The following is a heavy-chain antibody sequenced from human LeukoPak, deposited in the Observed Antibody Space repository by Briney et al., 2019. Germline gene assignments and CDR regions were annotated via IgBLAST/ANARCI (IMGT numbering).Heavy chain of an antibody. D-gene: IGHD6-19*01. Sequence: PGGSLRISCAASGFTFSNYEMNWVRQAPGKGLEWVAVIWYDGSNKYYADSVKGRFTISRDNSKNTLYLQMNSLRAEDTAVYYCARDHSSGWYSDYFDYWGQGTLVTVSS. CDR2: IWYDGSNK. J-gene: IGHJ4*02. CDR1: GFTFSNYE. CDR3: ARDHSSGWYSDYFDY. V-gene: IGHV3-33*08.